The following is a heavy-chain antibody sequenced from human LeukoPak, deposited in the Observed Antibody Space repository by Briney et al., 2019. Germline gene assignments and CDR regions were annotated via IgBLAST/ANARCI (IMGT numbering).Heavy chain of an antibody. J-gene: IGHJ6*03. CDR3: AKDKVFLGGYYYYYMDV. CDR1: GFTFSSYG. Sequence: PGGSLRLSCAASGFTFSSYGMHWVRQAPGKGLEWVAFIRYDGSNKYYADSVKGRFTISRDNSKHTLYLQMNSLRAEDTAVYYCAKDKVFLGGYYYYYMDVWGKGTTVTISS. V-gene: IGHV3-30*02. D-gene: IGHD3-3*01. CDR2: IRYDGSNK.